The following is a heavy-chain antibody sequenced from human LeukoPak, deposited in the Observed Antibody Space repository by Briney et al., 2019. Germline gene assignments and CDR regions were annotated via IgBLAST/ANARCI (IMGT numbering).Heavy chain of an antibody. J-gene: IGHJ4*02. D-gene: IGHD6-19*01. CDR2: IYYSGST. CDR1: GGSISSSSYY. Sequence: LETLSLTCTVSGGSISSSSYYWGWIRQPPGKGLEWIGSIYYSGSTYYNPSLKSRVTISVDTSKNQFSLKLSSVTAADTAVYYCARGPSVAGYYWGQGTLVTVSS. V-gene: IGHV4-39*01. CDR3: ARGPSVAGYY.